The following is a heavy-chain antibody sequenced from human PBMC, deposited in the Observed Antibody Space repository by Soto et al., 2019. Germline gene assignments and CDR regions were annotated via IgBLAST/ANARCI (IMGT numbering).Heavy chain of an antibody. V-gene: IGHV6-1*01. CDR1: GDSVSSNSAA. Sequence: PSQTLSLTCDISGDSVSSNSAAWNWIRPSPSRGLEWLGRTYYRSKWYNDYAVSVRGRITINPDTSKNQFSLQLKSVTPDDTAVYYCARGRVAGRGDWLDPWGQGTQVTVSS. CDR3: ARGRVAGRGDWLDP. D-gene: IGHD2-15*01. CDR2: TYYRSKWYN. J-gene: IGHJ5*02.